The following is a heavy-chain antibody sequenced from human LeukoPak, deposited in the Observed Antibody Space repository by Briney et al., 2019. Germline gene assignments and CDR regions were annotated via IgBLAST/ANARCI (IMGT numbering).Heavy chain of an antibody. CDR1: GYSFTSYW. CDR2: IYPGDSDT. J-gene: IGHJ6*03. CDR3: ARHFEYYYYMDV. V-gene: IGHV5-51*01. Sequence: GASVKVSCKASGYSFTSYWIGWVRQMPGKGLEWMGIIYPGDSDTRYSPSFQGQVTISADKSISTAYLQWSSLKASDAAMYYCARHFEYYYYMDVWGKGTTVTVSS.